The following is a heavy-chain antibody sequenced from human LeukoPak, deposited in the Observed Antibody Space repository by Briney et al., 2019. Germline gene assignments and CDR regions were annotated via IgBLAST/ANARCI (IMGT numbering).Heavy chain of an antibody. CDR2: INPTAGNT. Sequence: ASVKVSCKASGYTFSNYYLHWVRQAPGQGLEWMGLINPTAGNTYYAQRFQGRVTMTRNTSTSTVYMELSSLRSEDTAVYYCARIRDGYNDAYDIWGQGTMVTVSS. V-gene: IGHV1-46*01. CDR1: GYTFSNYY. CDR3: ARIRDGYNDAYDI. D-gene: IGHD5-24*01. J-gene: IGHJ3*02.